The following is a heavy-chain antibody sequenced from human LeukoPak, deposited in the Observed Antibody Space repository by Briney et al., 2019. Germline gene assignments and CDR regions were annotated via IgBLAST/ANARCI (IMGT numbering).Heavy chain of an antibody. D-gene: IGHD4-17*01. Sequence: SGPTLVNPPQTLTLTCTFSGFSLSTSGVGVGWIRQPPGKALEWLALIYWDDNKLYNPSLKSRLTITKDTSKNQVVLTMTNMDPVDTATYYCAHYGDYRFLYYFDHWGQGTLVTVSS. J-gene: IGHJ4*02. V-gene: IGHV2-5*02. CDR3: AHYGDYRFLYYFDH. CDR2: IYWDDNK. CDR1: GFSLSTSGVG.